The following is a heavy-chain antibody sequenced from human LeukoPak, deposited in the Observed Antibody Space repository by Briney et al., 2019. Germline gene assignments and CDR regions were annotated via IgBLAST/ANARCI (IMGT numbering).Heavy chain of an antibody. J-gene: IGHJ4*02. CDR2: IDPSDSYS. CDR1: GYSFTNYW. V-gene: IGHV5-10-1*01. D-gene: IGHD6-19*01. Sequence: GESLRISCKGSGYSFTNYWISWVRQMPGKGLEWMARIDPSDSYSTYSPSFQGHVTISADESISTAYLQWSSLKASDTAMYYCTRGHSSGWYEDYWGQGTLVTVSS. CDR3: TRGHSSGWYEDY.